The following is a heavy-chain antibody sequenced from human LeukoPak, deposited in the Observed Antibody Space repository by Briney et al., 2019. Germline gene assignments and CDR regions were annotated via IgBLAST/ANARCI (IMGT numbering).Heavy chain of an antibody. D-gene: IGHD5-12*01. CDR3: AREVGGYDFGGWFDP. Sequence: SETLSLTCTVSGGSISSGGYYWSWIRQHPGKGLEWIGYIYYSGSTYYNPSLKGRVTISVDTSKNQFSLKLSSVTAADTAVYYCAREVGGYDFGGWFDPWGQGTLVTVSS. J-gene: IGHJ5*02. V-gene: IGHV4-31*03. CDR2: IYYSGST. CDR1: GGSISSGGYY.